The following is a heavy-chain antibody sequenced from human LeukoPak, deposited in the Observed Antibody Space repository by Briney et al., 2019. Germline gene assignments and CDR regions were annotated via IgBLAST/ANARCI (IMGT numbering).Heavy chain of an antibody. CDR3: ARAFRWWLVEYYFDY. CDR2: INHSGST. J-gene: IGHJ4*02. V-gene: IGHV4-34*01. CDR1: GGSLSGYY. Sequence: PSETLSLTCAVYGGSLSGYYWSWIRQPPGKGLEWIGEINHSGSTNYNPSLKSRVTISVDTSKNQFSLKLSSVTAADTAVYYCARAFRWWLVEYYFDYWGQGTLVTVSS. D-gene: IGHD6-19*01.